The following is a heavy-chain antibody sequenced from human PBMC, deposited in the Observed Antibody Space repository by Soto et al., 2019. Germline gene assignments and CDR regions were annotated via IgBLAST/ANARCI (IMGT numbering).Heavy chain of an antibody. CDR2: RYYSEST. V-gene: IGHV4-31*03. D-gene: IGHD2-15*01. J-gene: IGHJ4*02. Sequence: SETLSLTCTVSGGSITTGGYYWSWIRQLPGKGLEWIGHRYYSESTYYNPSLKSRVSISLDTSKNQFSLKLSFVTAADTAMYYCARTKCSGGSCYSWSLDYWGEGTPVAVSS. CDR1: GGSITTGGYY. CDR3: ARTKCSGGSCYSWSLDY.